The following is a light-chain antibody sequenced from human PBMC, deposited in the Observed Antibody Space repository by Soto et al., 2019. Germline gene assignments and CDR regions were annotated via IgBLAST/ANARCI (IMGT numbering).Light chain of an antibody. V-gene: IGLV2-14*03. CDR1: SSDVGGYNY. CDR2: DVS. J-gene: IGLJ1*01. Sequence: QSALTQPASVSGSPGQSIAISCNGTSSDVGGYNYVSWYQHHPGKVPKLMIYDVSNRPSGVSDRFSGSKSGNTASLTISGLQAEDEADYYCSSYTSSSTPYVFGTGTKLTVL. CDR3: SSYTSSSTPYV.